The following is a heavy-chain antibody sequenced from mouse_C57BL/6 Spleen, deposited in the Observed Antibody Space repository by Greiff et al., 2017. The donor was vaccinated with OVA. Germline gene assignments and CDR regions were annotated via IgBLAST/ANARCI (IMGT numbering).Heavy chain of an antibody. V-gene: IGHV1-69*01. CDR3: AIKHYSGSSCDAMDY. J-gene: IGHJ4*01. D-gene: IGHD1-1*01. Sequence: QVQLQQPGAELVMPGASVKLSFKASGYTFTSYWMHWVKQRPGQGLEWIGEIDPYDSYTNYNQKFKGKSTLTVDTSSSTAYMQLSSLTSEDSAVYDCAIKHYSGSSCDAMDYWGQGTSVTVSA. CDR2: IDPYDSYT. CDR1: GYTFTSYW.